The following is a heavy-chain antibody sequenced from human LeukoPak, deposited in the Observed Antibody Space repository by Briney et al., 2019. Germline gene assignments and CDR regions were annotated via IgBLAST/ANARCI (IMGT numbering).Heavy chain of an antibody. D-gene: IGHD3-10*01. V-gene: IGHV3-30*02. J-gene: IGHJ4*02. CDR1: GFNLNNYG. CDR2: IRYDGSNK. CDR3: AKDYYGSGSLVY. Sequence: GGSLRLSCAASGFNLNNYGMHWVRQAPGKGLEWVAFIRYDGSNKYYADSVKGRFTISRDNSKNTLYLQMNSLRAEDTAVYYCAKDYYGSGSLVYWGQGTLVTVSS.